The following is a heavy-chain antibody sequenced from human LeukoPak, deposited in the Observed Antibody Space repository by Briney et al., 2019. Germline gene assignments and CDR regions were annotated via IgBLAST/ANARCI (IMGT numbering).Heavy chain of an antibody. CDR2: ISAYNGNT. CDR1: GYTFTSYG. V-gene: IGHV1-18*01. J-gene: IGHJ4*02. D-gene: IGHD6-6*01. CDR3: ARVHGFEYTSSSADY. Sequence: GASVKVSCKASGYTFTSYGISWVRQAPGQGLEWMGWISAYNGNTNYAQKFQGRVTMTTDTSTSTAYMELRSLRSDDTAVFYCARVHGFEYTSSSADYWGQGTLVTVSS.